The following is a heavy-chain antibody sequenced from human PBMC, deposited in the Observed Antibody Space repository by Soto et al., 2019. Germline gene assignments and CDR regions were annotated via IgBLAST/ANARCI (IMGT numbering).Heavy chain of an antibody. CDR2: ISDDGSNK. CDR1: GFTFSSYG. CDR3: AKGTLGYCSGGSCPTPLDY. Sequence: QVQLVQSGGGVVQPGRYLRLSCAASGFTFSSYGMHWVRQAPGNGLEWVAVISDDGSNKYYADSVKGRFTSSRDNSKNTLYLEMNSLRAEDTAVYYCAKGTLGYCSGGSCPTPLDYWGQGTVVPVSS. D-gene: IGHD2-15*01. J-gene: IGHJ4*02. V-gene: IGHV3-30*18.